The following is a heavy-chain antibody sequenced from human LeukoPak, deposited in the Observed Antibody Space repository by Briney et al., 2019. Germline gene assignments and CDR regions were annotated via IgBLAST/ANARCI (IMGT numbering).Heavy chain of an antibody. V-gene: IGHV4-30-2*01. J-gene: IGHJ4*02. D-gene: IGHD3-10*01. CDR1: GGSISSGGYS. CDR2: IYHSGST. Sequence: SQTLSLTCAVSGGSISSGGYSWSWIRQPPGKGLEWIGYIYHSGSTYYNPSLKSRVTISVDRSKNQFSLKLSSVTAADTAVYYCARGVPGPCLVLDYWGQGTLVTVSS. CDR3: ARGVPGPCLVLDY.